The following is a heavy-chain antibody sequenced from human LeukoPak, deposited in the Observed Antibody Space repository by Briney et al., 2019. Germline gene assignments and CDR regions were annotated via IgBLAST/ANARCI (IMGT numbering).Heavy chain of an antibody. J-gene: IGHJ4*02. V-gene: IGHV3-30*18. Sequence: PGGSLRLSCAASGFTFSSYGMRWVRQAPGKGLEWVAVISYDGSNKYYTDSVKGRFTISRDNSKNTLYLQMNRLRAEDTAVYYSANELPFLLWLSNYYFDYWGQGTLVTVSS. CDR3: ANELPFLLWLSNYYFDY. CDR1: GFTFSSYG. CDR2: ISYDGSNK. D-gene: IGHD3-3*01.